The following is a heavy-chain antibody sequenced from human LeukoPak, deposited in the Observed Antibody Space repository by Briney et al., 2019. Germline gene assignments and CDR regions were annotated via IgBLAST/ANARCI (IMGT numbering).Heavy chain of an antibody. J-gene: IGHJ4*02. CDR2: ISGSGGST. Sequence: GGSLRLSCAASGFTFSSYAMSWVRQAPGKGLEWVSAISGSGGSTYYADSVKGRFTISRDNSKNTLYLQMNSLRAEDTAVYYCAKTQGVWGWFGEFTIEGVYYFDYWGQGTLVTVSS. V-gene: IGHV3-23*01. CDR3: AKTQGVWGWFGEFTIEGVYYFDY. CDR1: GFTFSSYA. D-gene: IGHD3-10*01.